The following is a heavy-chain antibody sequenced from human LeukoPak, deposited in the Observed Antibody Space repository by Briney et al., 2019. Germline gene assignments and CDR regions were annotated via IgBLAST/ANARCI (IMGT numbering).Heavy chain of an antibody. Sequence: GGSLRLSCAASGFTFSSYAMSWVRQAPGKGLEWVSAISGSGGSTYYADSVKGRFTISRDNSENTLYLQMNSLRAEGTAVYYCAKAQFLGYSNSYYFDYWGQGTLVTVSS. CDR1: GFTFSSYA. D-gene: IGHD4-11*01. CDR3: AKAQFLGYSNSYYFDY. CDR2: ISGSGGST. J-gene: IGHJ4*02. V-gene: IGHV3-23*01.